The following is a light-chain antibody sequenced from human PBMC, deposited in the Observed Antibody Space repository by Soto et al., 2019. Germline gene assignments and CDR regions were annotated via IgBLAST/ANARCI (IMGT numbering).Light chain of an antibody. CDR1: QSISSY. J-gene: IGKJ4*01. CDR3: QQGYSSPLT. CDR2: AAS. V-gene: IGKV1-39*01. Sequence: DIQMTQSPSSLSASVGDRVTITCRASQSISSYLSWYQQKPGKAPKLLIYAASSLQSGVPSRFSGSGSRTDFTLTISSLLPEDFATYYCQQGYSSPLTFGGGTKVDIK.